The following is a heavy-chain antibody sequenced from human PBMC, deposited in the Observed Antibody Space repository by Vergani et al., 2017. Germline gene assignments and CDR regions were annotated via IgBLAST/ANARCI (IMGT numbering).Heavy chain of an antibody. Sequence: EVQLLESGGGLVQPGGSLRLSCAASGFTFSSYAMSWVRQAPGKGLEWVSSISSSSSYIYYADSVKGRFTISRDNAKNSLYLQMNSLRAEDTAVYYCARDRGSSGRPHWGQGTLVTVSS. J-gene: IGHJ4*02. CDR2: ISSSSSYI. CDR3: ARDRGSSGRPH. V-gene: IGHV3-21*01. D-gene: IGHD3-22*01. CDR1: GFTFSSYA.